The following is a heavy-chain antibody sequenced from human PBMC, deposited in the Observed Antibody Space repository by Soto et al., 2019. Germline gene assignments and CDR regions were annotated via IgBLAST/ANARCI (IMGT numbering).Heavy chain of an antibody. CDR3: ARGFITQRVVRGVRPYLDY. Sequence: GRSLXLSCTASGFXFSSYSMNWVRQAPGKGLEWVSYISSSSSTIYYADSVKGRFTISRDNAKNSLYLQMNSLRDEDTAVYYCARGFITQRVVRGVRPYLDYWGQETLVTRSS. V-gene: IGHV3-48*02. CDR1: GFXFSSYS. D-gene: IGHD3-10*01. CDR2: ISSSSSTI. J-gene: IGHJ4*02.